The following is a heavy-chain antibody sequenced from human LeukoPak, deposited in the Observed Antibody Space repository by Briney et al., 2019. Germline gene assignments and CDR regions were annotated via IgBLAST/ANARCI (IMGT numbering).Heavy chain of an antibody. Sequence: PSETLSLTCTVSDGSISSSNYYWCWIRQPPGRGLEWIGSIYYTGSTYYNPSLKSRVTISVDTSENQFSLKLSSVTAADTAIYHCALVAYCSGGSCRPSNYWGQGTLVTVSS. CDR1: DGSISSSNYY. CDR3: ALVAYCSGGSCRPSNY. J-gene: IGHJ4*02. CDR2: IYYTGST. V-gene: IGHV4-39*01. D-gene: IGHD2-15*01.